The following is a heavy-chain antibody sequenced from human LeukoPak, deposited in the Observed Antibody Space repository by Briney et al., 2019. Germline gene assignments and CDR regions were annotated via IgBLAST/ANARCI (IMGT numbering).Heavy chain of an antibody. CDR3: ARAHYGSGSYGLDY. D-gene: IGHD3-10*01. J-gene: IGHJ4*02. CDR2: IYSGGST. V-gene: IGHV3-53*01. CDR1: GFSVSSNY. Sequence: GGSLRLSCAASGFSVSSNYMSWVRQAPGKGLEWVSAIYSGGSTYYADSVKGRFTISRDNSKNTLYLQMNTLRAEDTAVYYCARAHYGSGSYGLDYWGQGTLVTVSS.